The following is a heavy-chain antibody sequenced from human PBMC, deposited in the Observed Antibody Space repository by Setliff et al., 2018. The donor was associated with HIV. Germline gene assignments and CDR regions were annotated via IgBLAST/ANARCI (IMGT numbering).Heavy chain of an antibody. Sequence: KASETLSLTCAVSGGSISSSNWWTWVRQPPGKGLEWVGEIYHSGSANYNPSPKSRVTISVDKSKNQFSLKLTSVTAADTAVYYCARYYYDRSGSSAPYYFMDVWGKGTTVTVSS. V-gene: IGHV4-4*02. CDR1: GGSISSSNW. CDR3: ARYYYDRSGSSAPYYFMDV. CDR2: IYHSGSA. D-gene: IGHD3-22*01. J-gene: IGHJ6*03.